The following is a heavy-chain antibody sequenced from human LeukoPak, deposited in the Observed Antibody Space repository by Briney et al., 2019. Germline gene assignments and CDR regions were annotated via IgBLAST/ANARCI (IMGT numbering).Heavy chain of an antibody. V-gene: IGHV5-10-1*01. Sequence: GVSPQISPKGSGYSFTTYWITWVRPMTGKGREWMGRIDPSDAYTNYTPSSQGDVTISADKSISTAYLQWSSLEASDTAMYYCARHRARSFQYAMDVWGQGTTVTVSS. CDR2: IDPSDAYT. CDR1: GYSFTTYW. D-gene: IGHD5-24*01. J-gene: IGHJ6*02. CDR3: ARHRARSFQYAMDV.